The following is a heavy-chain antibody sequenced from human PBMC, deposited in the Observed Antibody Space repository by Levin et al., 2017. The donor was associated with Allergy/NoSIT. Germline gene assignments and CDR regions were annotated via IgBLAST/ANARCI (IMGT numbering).Heavy chain of an antibody. V-gene: IGHV3-48*01. CDR2: ISSSSSTI. D-gene: IGHD3-10*01. Sequence: PGGSLRLSCAASGFTFSSYSMNWVRQAPGKGLEWVSYISSSSSTIYYADSVKGRFTISRDNAKNSLYLQMNSLRAEDTAVYYCARGLGGSGSHNAFDIWGQGTMVTVSS. J-gene: IGHJ3*02. CDR1: GFTFSSYS. CDR3: ARGLGGSGSHNAFDI.